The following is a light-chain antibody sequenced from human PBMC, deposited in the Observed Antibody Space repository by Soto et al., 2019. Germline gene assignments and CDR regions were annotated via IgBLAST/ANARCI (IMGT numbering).Light chain of an antibody. V-gene: IGLV1-44*01. CDR2: DVT. CDR1: TSNIGSKT. J-gene: IGLJ3*02. Sequence: QSVLTQPPSASWTPGQSVTISCSGSTSNIGSKTVSWYQQVPGAAPKLMIYDVTKRPSGVPDRFSASKSGNTASLTISGLQAEDEADYYCCSYAGNYKVFGGGTKLTVL. CDR3: CSYAGNYKV.